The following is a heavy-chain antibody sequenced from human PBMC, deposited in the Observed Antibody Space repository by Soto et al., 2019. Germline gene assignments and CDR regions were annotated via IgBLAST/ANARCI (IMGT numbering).Heavy chain of an antibody. J-gene: IGHJ6*02. CDR2: IYYSGST. CDR3: ARGSLVTLNGFYYYYGMDV. V-gene: IGHV4-39*01. CDR1: GGSISSSSYY. Sequence: PSETLSLTCTVSGGSISSSSYYWGWIRQPPGKGLEWIGSIYYSGSTYYNPSLKSRVTISVDTSKNQFSLKLSSVTAADTAVYYCARGSLVTLNGFYYYYGMDVWGQGTTVTVSS. D-gene: IGHD2-15*01.